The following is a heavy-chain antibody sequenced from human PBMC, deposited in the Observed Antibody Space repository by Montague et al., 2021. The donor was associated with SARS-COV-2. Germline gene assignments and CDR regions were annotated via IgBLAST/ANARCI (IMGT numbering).Heavy chain of an antibody. D-gene: IGHD3-3*01. Sequence: SLRLSCAASGFTFSNYAMSWVGQAPGKGLEWVSVIYSGGSSTYYADSVKGRFTISRDNSKNTLYLQMNSLRAEDTAVYYCAKDPHYDFWSGYYFDYWGQGTLVTVSS. CDR3: AKDPHYDFWSGYYFDY. CDR1: GFTFSNYA. V-gene: IGHV3-23*03. CDR2: IYSGGSST. J-gene: IGHJ4*02.